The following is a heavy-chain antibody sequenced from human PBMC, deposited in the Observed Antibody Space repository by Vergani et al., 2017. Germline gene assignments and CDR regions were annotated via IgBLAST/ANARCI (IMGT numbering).Heavy chain of an antibody. V-gene: IGHV3-23*01. D-gene: IGHD6-13*01. CDR2: ISGSGGRT. CDR3: AKQAAAGPRGYYYYYMDV. CDR1: GFTFSSYA. J-gene: IGHJ6*03. Sequence: EVQLLESGGGLVQPGGSLRLSCAASGFTFSSYAMSWVRKAPGKGLEWVSAISGSGGRTYYADSVKGRFTFSRDNSKNTLYLQRNSLRAEDTAVYYCAKQAAAGPRGYYYYYMDVWGEGTTVTVSS.